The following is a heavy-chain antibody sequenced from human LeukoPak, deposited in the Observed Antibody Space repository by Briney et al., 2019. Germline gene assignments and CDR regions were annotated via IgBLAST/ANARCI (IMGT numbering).Heavy chain of an antibody. D-gene: IGHD2/OR15-2a*01. Sequence: SETLSLTCTVSGGSISSSNFYWGWIHQPPGKGLEWIGSIYYGGSTYYNPSLKSRVTISVVTSKNQFSLKLSSVTAADTAIYYCARQISDYYYYYMDVWGEGITVTVSS. J-gene: IGHJ6*03. CDR1: GGSISSSNFY. CDR3: ARQISDYYYYYMDV. CDR2: IYYGGST. V-gene: IGHV4-39*01.